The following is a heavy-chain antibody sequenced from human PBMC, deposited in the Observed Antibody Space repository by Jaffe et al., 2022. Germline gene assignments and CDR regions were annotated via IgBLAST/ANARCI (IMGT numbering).Heavy chain of an antibody. Sequence: QVQLVESGGGVVQPGGSLRLSCAASGFTFSSYGMHWVRQAPGKGLEWVAFIRYDGSNKYYADSVKGRFTISRDNSKNTLYLQMNSLRAEDTAVYYCAKDHAVASYYYYYYMDVWGKGTTVTVSS. V-gene: IGHV3-30*02. J-gene: IGHJ6*03. D-gene: IGHD3-3*02. CDR3: AKDHAVASYYYYYYMDV. CDR2: IRYDGSNK. CDR1: GFTFSSYG.